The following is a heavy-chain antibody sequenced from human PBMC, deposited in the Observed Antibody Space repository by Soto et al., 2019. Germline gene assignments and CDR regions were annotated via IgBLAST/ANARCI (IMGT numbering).Heavy chain of an antibody. CDR3: ARDQAAATEARLYYHYGMDV. D-gene: IGHD6-13*01. CDR2: INAGNGNT. Sequence: XSVKVSCKASVYTFTSYAMHWVRQAPGQSLEWMGWINAGNGNTKYSQKFQGRVTITRDTSASTAYMELSSLRSEDTAVYYCARDQAAATEARLYYHYGMDVWGQGPTVTVSS. J-gene: IGHJ6*02. CDR1: VYTFTSYA. V-gene: IGHV1-3*01.